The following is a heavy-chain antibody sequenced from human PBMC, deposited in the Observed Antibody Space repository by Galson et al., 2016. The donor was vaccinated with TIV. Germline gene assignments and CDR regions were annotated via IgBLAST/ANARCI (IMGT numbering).Heavy chain of an antibody. CDR3: ASELFDS. CDR2: ITDDGTKR. CDR1: GFAFSDYA. J-gene: IGHJ4*02. Sequence: SLRLSCAASGFAFSDYAIHWVRQAPGKGLEWVAVITDDGTKRYHTDSVRGRFSISRDNSDETVHLQMNSLRVEDTAMYYCASELFDSWGQGTLVTVSS. V-gene: IGHV3-30*04.